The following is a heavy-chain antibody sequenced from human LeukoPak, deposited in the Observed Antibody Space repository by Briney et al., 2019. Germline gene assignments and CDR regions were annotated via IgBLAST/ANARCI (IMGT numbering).Heavy chain of an antibody. CDR3: ARGLTPGGGNSAAY. CDR2: INSEGSST. J-gene: IGHJ4*02. D-gene: IGHD4-23*01. Sequence: GGSLRLSCAGSGITFSGFWMHWVRQAPGKGMVWVSRINSEGSSTNYADSVKGRFTISRDNAKNTLYLQMNSLRAEDTGVYYCARGLTPGGGNSAAYWGQGTLVTVSS. CDR1: GITFSGFW. V-gene: IGHV3-74*01.